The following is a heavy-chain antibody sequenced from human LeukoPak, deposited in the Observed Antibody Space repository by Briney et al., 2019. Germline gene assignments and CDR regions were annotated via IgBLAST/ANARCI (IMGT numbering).Heavy chain of an antibody. D-gene: IGHD4-11*01. CDR2: ISSSSSTI. Sequence: GGSLRLSCADSGFTFSSYSMNRVRQAPAKGLEWVSYISSSSSTIYYADSVKGRFTISRDNAKNSLYLQMNSLRAEDTAVYYCAREGKDYSNYVAFDIWGQGTMVTVSS. CDR1: GFTFSSYS. CDR3: AREGKDYSNYVAFDI. J-gene: IGHJ3*02. V-gene: IGHV3-48*01.